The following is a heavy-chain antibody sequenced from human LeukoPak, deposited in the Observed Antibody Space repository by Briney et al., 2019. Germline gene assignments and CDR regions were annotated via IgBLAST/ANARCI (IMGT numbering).Heavy chain of an antibody. D-gene: IGHD3-22*01. Sequence: PGRSLRLSSAASGFTFDDYAMHWVRQAPGKGLEWVSGISWNSGSIGYADSVKGRFTISRDNAKNSLYLQMNSLRAEDTALYYCAKTLARGTYYYDSSGYYTSPFDYWGQGTLVTVSS. CDR3: AKTLARGTYYYDSSGYYTSPFDY. CDR2: ISWNSGSI. V-gene: IGHV3-9*01. J-gene: IGHJ4*02. CDR1: GFTFDDYA.